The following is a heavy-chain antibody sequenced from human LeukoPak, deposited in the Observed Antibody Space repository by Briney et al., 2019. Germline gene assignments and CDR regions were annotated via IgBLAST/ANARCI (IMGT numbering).Heavy chain of an antibody. Sequence: GGSLRLSCAASGFTFSSYEMNWVRQAPGKGLEWVSYISSSGSTIYYADSVKGRFTISRDNAKNSLYLQMNSLRAEDTAVYYCARDPGGYSQSEYWGQGTLVTVSS. J-gene: IGHJ4*02. CDR2: ISSSGSTI. CDR1: GFTFSSYE. CDR3: ARDPGGYSQSEY. D-gene: IGHD2-2*02. V-gene: IGHV3-48*03.